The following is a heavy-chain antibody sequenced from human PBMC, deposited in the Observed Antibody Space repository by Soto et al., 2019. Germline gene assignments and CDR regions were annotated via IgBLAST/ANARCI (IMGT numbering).Heavy chain of an antibody. V-gene: IGHV4-34*01. CDR2: INHSGST. D-gene: IGHD5-18*01. CDR3: ARGKPSGHRFGPRNFFYYGLDV. Sequence: SETLSLTCAVYGGSFSDYSWNWNWIRQPPGKGLEWIGEINHSGSTSHNPSLKSRVTLSLDTSKNQFSLILTSVTAADTAVYFCARGKPSGHRFGPRNFFYYGLDVWGPGTTVTVSS. J-gene: IGHJ6*02. CDR1: GGSFSDYSWN.